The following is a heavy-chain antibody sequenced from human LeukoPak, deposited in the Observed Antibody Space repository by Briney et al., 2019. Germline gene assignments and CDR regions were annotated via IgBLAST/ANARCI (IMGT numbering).Heavy chain of an antibody. D-gene: IGHD6-13*01. J-gene: IGHJ5*02. CDR2: IYTSGST. CDR3: ARDSIAAAGTGFDP. CDR1: GGSISSYY. Sequence: SETLSLTCTVSGGSISSYYWSWIRQPAGKGLEWIGRIYTSGSTNYNPSLKSRVTMSVDTSKNQFSLELSSVTAADTAVYYCARDSIAAAGTGFDPWGQGTLVTVSS. V-gene: IGHV4-4*07.